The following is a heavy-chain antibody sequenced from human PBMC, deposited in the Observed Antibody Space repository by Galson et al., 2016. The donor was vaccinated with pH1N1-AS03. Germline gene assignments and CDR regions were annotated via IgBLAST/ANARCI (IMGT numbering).Heavy chain of an antibody. J-gene: IGHJ6*02. CDR2: MWFNEGAK. CDR3: AGLPCPVRSGSVGEMNV. Sequence: SLRLSCATSGFTFTNYGFHWVRQAPGKGLEWVAVMWFNEGAKYYADSVKGRFTISRDTSKNTVYLQLKSLRGDDTALYYCAGLPCPVRSGSVGEMNVWGQGTTVIVS. CDR1: GFTFTNYG. V-gene: IGHV3-33*01. D-gene: IGHD3-10*01.